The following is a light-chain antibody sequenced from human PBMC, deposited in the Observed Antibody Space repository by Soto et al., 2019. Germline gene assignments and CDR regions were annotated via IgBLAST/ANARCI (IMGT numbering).Light chain of an antibody. CDR2: TGS. CDR1: QGISNW. J-gene: IGKJ4*01. V-gene: IGKV1-12*01. CDR3: QQANSFPLT. Sequence: DIQMTQSPSSVSASVGDRASITCPASQGISNWLSWYQQKPGRAPKLLIYTGSSLQSGVPSRFSGTGSGTDFTLTISSLQPKDVATYCCQQANSFPLTFGGGTKVEIK.